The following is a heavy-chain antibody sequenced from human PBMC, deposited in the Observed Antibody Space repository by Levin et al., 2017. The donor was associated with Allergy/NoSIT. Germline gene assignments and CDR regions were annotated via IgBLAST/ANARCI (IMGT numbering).Heavy chain of an antibody. D-gene: IGHD3-3*01. J-gene: IGHJ4*02. V-gene: IGHV3-30*04. Sequence: PGGSLRLSCAASGFTFSSYAMHWVRQAPGKGLEWVAVISYDGSNKYYADSVKGRFTISRDNSKNTLYLQMNSLRAEDTAVYYCARDVSDFGVVIAYYFDYWGQGTLVTVSS. CDR3: ARDVSDFGVVIAYYFDY. CDR2: ISYDGSNK. CDR1: GFTFSSYA.